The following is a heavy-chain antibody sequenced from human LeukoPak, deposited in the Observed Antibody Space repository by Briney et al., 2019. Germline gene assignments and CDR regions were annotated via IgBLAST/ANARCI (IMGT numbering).Heavy chain of an antibody. J-gene: IGHJ6*03. Sequence: SVKVSCKASGGTSSTYGINWVRQAPGQGPEWMGGIIPILGTANYAQKFKGRVTITADESTSTVYMELSSLRSEDTAVYYCARGQRNEYYDFWSDDYMDVWGKGTTITVSS. CDR1: GGTSSTYG. D-gene: IGHD3-3*01. CDR3: ARGQRNEYYDFWSDDYMDV. CDR2: IIPILGTA. V-gene: IGHV1-69*13.